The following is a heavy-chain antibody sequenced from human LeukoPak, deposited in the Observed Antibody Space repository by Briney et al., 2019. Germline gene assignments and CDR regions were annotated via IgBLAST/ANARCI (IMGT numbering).Heavy chain of an antibody. CDR1: GFSFSAYD. CDR2: ITDKGANT. D-gene: IGHD3-10*01. V-gene: IGHV3-23*01. Sequence: GGSLRLSCAVSGFSFSAYDMNWVRQAPGKGLEWVSTITDKGANTYYADSVKGRLTLSRDNSKSTLYLQMNSLRAEDTAVYYCAKDPGGRSNWFDPWGQGALVTVSS. J-gene: IGHJ5*02. CDR3: AKDPGGRSNWFDP.